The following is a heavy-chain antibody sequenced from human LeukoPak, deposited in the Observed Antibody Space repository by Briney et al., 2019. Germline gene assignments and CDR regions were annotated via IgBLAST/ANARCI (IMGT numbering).Heavy chain of an antibody. CDR2: ISSSGSTI. V-gene: IGHV3-11*04. Sequence: AGGSLGLSCAASGFTFSDYYMSWIRQAPGKGLEWVSYISSSGSTIYYADSVKGRFTISRDNAKNSLYLQMNSLRAEDTAVYYCARVIVVDTYYFDYWGQGTLVTVSS. J-gene: IGHJ4*02. CDR3: ARVIVVDTYYFDY. D-gene: IGHD2-15*01. CDR1: GFTFSDYY.